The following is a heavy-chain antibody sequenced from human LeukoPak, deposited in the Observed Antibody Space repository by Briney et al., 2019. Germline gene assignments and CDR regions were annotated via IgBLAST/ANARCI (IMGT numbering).Heavy chain of an antibody. Sequence: GGSLRLSCAASGFTFSSYSMNWVRQAPGKGLEWVSSISSSSSYIYYADSVKGRFTISRDNAKNSLYLQMNSLRAEDTAVYYCARETTTVPHYYYYMDVWGRGTTVTVSS. J-gene: IGHJ6*03. CDR2: ISSSSSYI. CDR1: GFTFSSYS. CDR3: ARETTTVPHYYYYMDV. V-gene: IGHV3-21*01. D-gene: IGHD4-17*01.